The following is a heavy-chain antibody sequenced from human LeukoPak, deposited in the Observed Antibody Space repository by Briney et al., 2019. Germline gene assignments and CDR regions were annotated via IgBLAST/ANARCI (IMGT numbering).Heavy chain of an antibody. V-gene: IGHV3-15*01. Sequence: GGSLRLSCAASGFTFSNAWMSWVRQAPGKGLEWVGRIKSKTDCGTTDYAAPVKGRFTISRDDSKNTLYLQMNSLKTEDTAVYYCTTDFGGGYWGQGTLVTVSS. D-gene: IGHD2-15*01. CDR3: TTDFGGGY. CDR2: IKSKTDCGTT. J-gene: IGHJ4*02. CDR1: GFTFSNAW.